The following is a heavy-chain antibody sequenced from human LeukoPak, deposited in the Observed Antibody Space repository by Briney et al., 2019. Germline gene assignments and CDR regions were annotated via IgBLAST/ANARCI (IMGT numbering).Heavy chain of an antibody. CDR1: GGSISSYY. CDR2: IYYSGST. D-gene: IGHD4-17*01. J-gene: IGHJ5*02. V-gene: IGHV4-59*08. Sequence: PSETLSLTCTVSGGSISSYYWSWLRQPPGKGLEWIGYIYYSGSTNYNPSLKSRVTISVDTSKNQFSLKLSSVTAADTAVYYCARQLRDWFDPWGQGTLVTVSS. CDR3: ARQLRDWFDP.